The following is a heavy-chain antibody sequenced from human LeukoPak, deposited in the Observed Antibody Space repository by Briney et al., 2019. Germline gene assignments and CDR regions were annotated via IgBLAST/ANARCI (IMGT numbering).Heavy chain of an antibody. D-gene: IGHD2-2*01. Sequence: GGSLRLPCAASGFTVSDNYMSWVRQAPGKGLEWVSIIYSGGTTYYADSVKGRFTISRDISKNTFYLQMNSLRVEDTAVFYCARALPAASHTSFDYWGQGTLVTVSS. J-gene: IGHJ4*02. CDR1: GFTVSDNY. CDR3: ARALPAASHTSFDY. V-gene: IGHV3-66*01. CDR2: IYSGGTT.